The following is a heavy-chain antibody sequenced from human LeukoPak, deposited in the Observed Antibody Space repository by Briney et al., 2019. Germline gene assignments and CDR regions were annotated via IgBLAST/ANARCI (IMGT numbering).Heavy chain of an antibody. V-gene: IGHV3-21*01. CDR1: GSIFRNAT. CDR3: STYFFDY. J-gene: IGHJ4*02. D-gene: IGHD2/OR15-2a*01. CDR2: ISFSSTYI. Sequence: GGSLRLSCAASGSIFRNATMSWVRHAPGKGLEWVSSISFSSTYIYYADSVKGRFTISRDDAKNSLYLQMNSLRDEDTAVYYCSTYFFDYWGQGTLVTVSS.